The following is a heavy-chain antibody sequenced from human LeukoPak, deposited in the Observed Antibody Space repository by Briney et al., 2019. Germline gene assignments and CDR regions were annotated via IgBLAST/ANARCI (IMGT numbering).Heavy chain of an antibody. Sequence: ASLKVSCKASGYTFTSYDINWVRQAPGQGLEWMGWISAYNGNTNYAQKLQGRVAMTTDTSTSTAYMELRSLRSDDTAVYYCARGLARPYYYDSSGYYSIWGQGTLVTVSS. J-gene: IGHJ4*02. D-gene: IGHD3-22*01. V-gene: IGHV1-18*01. CDR1: GYTFTSYD. CDR3: ARGLARPYYYDSSGYYSI. CDR2: ISAYNGNT.